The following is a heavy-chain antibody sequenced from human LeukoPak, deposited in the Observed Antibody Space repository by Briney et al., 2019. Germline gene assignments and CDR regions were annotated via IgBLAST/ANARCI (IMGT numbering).Heavy chain of an antibody. CDR3: ARVPARDDAFDI. CDR2: IYYSGST. V-gene: IGHV4-59*06. CDR1: GGSISSYY. D-gene: IGHD3-10*01. J-gene: IGHJ3*02. Sequence: SETLSLTCTVSGGSISSYYWSWIRQPPGKGLEWIGYIYYSGSTYYNPSLKSRVTISVDTSKNQFSLKLSSVTAADTAVYYCARVPARDDAFDIWGQGTMVTVPS.